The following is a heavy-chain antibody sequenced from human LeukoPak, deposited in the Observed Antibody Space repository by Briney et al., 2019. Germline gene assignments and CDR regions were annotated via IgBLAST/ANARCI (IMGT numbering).Heavy chain of an antibody. D-gene: IGHD3-9*01. CDR3: AKVRYYDILTCLMDV. Sequence: GRSLRLSCAASGFTFSSYGMHWVRQAPGKGLEWVAVISYDGSNKYYADSVKGRFTISRDNSKNTLYLQMNSLRAEDTAVYYCAKVRYYDILTCLMDVWGQGTTVTVSS. V-gene: IGHV3-30*18. CDR1: GFTFSSYG. J-gene: IGHJ6*02. CDR2: ISYDGSNK.